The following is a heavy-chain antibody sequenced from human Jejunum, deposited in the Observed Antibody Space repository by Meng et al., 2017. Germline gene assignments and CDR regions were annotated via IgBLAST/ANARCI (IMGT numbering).Heavy chain of an antibody. CDR1: GFSLSTSGVG. CDR2: IYWDDDK. Sequence: ITFKESGPTLVKPTQPLTLTCTFAGFSLSTSGVGVGWIRQPPGKALEWLALIYWDDDKRYSPSLKNRLTIAKDTSKNQVVLTMTNVDPVDTATYFYAHRLGPSGHSWDVGYFDFWGQGALVTVSS. J-gene: IGHJ4*02. V-gene: IGHV2-5*02. CDR3: AHRLGPSGHSWDVGYFDF. D-gene: IGHD6-13*01.